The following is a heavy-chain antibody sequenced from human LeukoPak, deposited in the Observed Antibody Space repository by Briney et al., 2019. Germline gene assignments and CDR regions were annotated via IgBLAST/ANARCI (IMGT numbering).Heavy chain of an antibody. J-gene: IGHJ4*02. CDR1: GFTFSTSA. D-gene: IGHD3-10*01. CDR3: AKGSF. Sequence: GGSLRLSCVVSGFTFSTSAMSWVRQAPGKGLEWVSGISESGGSTYYAGSVKGRFTSSRDNSKNTLYLQMNNLRAEDTAAYYCAKGSFWGQGTLVTVSS. CDR2: ISESGGST. V-gene: IGHV3-23*01.